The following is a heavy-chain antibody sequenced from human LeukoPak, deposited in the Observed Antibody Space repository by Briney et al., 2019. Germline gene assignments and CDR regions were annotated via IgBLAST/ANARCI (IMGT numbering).Heavy chain of an antibody. Sequence: GGSLRLSCAASGFTFRDYYMSWIRQAPGKGLEWVSYIGTGCTPIDYADSVKSRFTISSDDAKSSLYLQMNNVRAEDTAFYYCDRIYGGYWGQGALVSVSS. D-gene: IGHD3-16*01. J-gene: IGHJ4*02. CDR3: DRIYGGY. V-gene: IGHV3-11*01. CDR2: IGTGCTPI. CDR1: GFTFRDYY.